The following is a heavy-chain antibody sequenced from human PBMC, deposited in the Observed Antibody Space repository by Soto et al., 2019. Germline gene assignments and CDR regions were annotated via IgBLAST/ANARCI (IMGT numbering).Heavy chain of an antibody. D-gene: IGHD2-2*01. J-gene: IGHJ4*02. CDR1: GASITSVGYY. Sequence: QVQLQESGPDRVKPSQTLSLPGTFPGASITSVGYYWSGIRQHPGKGLEWIGYIYYSGSTYYNPSLKSRVTMSIDTSKNQFSLKLTSVTAADTAVYYCARARYDLDCWGQGTLVTVSS. V-gene: IGHV4-31*03. CDR3: ARARYDLDC. CDR2: IYYSGST.